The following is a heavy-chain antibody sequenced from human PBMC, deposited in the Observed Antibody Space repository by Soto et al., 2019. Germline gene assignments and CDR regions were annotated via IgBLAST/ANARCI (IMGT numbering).Heavy chain of an antibody. V-gene: IGHV4-30-4*01. CDR3: ARGIPTIFGVVTASHFDY. Sequence: QVQLQESGPGLVKPSQTLSLTCTVSGGSISSGDYYWSWIRQPPGKGLEWIGYIYYSGSTYYNPSLQSRRNLSVDTSKNPFSLKLSSVTAADTAVYYCARGIPTIFGVVTASHFDYWGQGTLVTVSS. CDR1: GGSISSGDYY. J-gene: IGHJ4*02. CDR2: IYYSGST. D-gene: IGHD3-3*01.